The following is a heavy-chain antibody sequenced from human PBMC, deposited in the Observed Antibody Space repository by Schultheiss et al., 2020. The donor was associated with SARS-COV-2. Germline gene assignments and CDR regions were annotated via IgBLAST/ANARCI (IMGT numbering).Heavy chain of an antibody. V-gene: IGHV1-46*03. J-gene: IGHJ5*02. Sequence: ASVKVSCKASGYTFTSYYMHWVRQAPGQGLEWMGIINPSGGSTSYAQKFQGRVTMTRDTSTSTVYMELSSLRSEDTAVYYCARAGPGLYSSSWYGGGFDPWGQGTLVTVSS. CDR2: INPSGGST. CDR1: GYTFTSYY. D-gene: IGHD6-13*01. CDR3: ARAGPGLYSSSWYGGGFDP.